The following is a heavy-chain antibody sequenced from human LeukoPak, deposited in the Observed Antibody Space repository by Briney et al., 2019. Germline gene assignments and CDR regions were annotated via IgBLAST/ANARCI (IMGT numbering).Heavy chain of an antibody. J-gene: IGHJ4*02. D-gene: IGHD6-19*01. CDR2: ISDSGGTT. CDR1: GFSFRSYA. V-gene: IGHV3-23*01. Sequence: GGSLRLSCAASGFSFRSYAMSWVRQAPGKGLEWASSISDSGGTTYHADSVKGPFTISRDNSKNMLYLQMNSLRAEDTAVYYCAKPRNGWFRFDSWGQGSLVTVSS. CDR3: AKPRNGWFRFDS.